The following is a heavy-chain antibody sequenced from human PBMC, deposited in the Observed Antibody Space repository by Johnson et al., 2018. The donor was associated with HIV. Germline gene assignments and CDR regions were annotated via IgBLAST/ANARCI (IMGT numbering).Heavy chain of an antibody. V-gene: IGHV3-23*04. CDR1: ELTSSNYA. CDR3: ARSGPNWAFDF. Sequence: QVVESGGGLVQPGGSLRLSCVASELTSSNYAISWVRQAPGQGLEWVSAISASGRDIYYGDSVKGRFTISRDNAKNTMFVQMNSLRAEDTAVYYCARSGPNWAFDFWGQGTMVTVSS. D-gene: IGHD1-1*01. CDR2: ISASGRDI. J-gene: IGHJ3*01.